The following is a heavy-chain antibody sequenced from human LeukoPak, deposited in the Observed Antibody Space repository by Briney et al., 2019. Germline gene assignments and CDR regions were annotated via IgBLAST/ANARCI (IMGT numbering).Heavy chain of an antibody. CDR1: GYTFTTYP. CDR3: ARDQEGFDY. Sequence: ASVKVSCKTSGYTFTTYPMHWVRQAPGQKLEWMGWINAGNGDTKYSQKFQGRVTITRDTSASTAYMELSSLRSEDTAVYYCARDQEGFDYWGQGTVVTVSS. V-gene: IGHV1-3*01. J-gene: IGHJ4*02. CDR2: INAGNGDT.